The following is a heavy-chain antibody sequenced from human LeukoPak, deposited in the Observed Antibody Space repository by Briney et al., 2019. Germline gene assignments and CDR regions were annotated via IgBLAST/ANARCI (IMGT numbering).Heavy chain of an antibody. Sequence: SETLSLTCTVSGGSISSYYWSWIRQPPGKGLEWIGYIYYSGSTNYNPSLKSRVTISVDTSKNQFSLKLSSVTAADTAVYYCARGGSDDFDYWGQGTLVTVSS. CDR3: ARGGSDDFDY. CDR2: IYYSGST. V-gene: IGHV4-59*01. CDR1: GGSISSYY. D-gene: IGHD1-26*01. J-gene: IGHJ4*02.